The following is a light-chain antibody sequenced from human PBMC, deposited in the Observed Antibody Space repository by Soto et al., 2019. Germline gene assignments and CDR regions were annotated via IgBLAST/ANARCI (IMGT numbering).Light chain of an antibody. CDR3: AAWDDSLSGRV. V-gene: IGLV1-47*01. J-gene: IGLJ3*02. CDR2: RNN. CDR1: SSNIGSNY. Sequence: QSVLTQPPSASGTPGQRVTISCSGSSSNIGSNYVYWYQQLPGTAPKLLIYRNNQRPSGVPDRFSGSKSGTSASLAISGLRSEDEADYYCAAWDDSLSGRVFCGGTQLTVL.